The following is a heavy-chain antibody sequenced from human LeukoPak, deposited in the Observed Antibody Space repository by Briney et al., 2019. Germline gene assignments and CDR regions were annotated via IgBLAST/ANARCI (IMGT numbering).Heavy chain of an antibody. CDR3: ARAATVTTSPFDY. CDR2: IYPGDSDT. D-gene: IGHD4-17*01. Sequence: GESLKISCKGSGYSFTSYWIGWVRQMPGKGLEWMGIIYPGDSDTRCSPSFQGQVTISADKSISTAYLQWSSLKASDTAMYYCARAATVTTSPFDYWGQGTLVTVSS. J-gene: IGHJ4*02. V-gene: IGHV5-51*01. CDR1: GYSFTSYW.